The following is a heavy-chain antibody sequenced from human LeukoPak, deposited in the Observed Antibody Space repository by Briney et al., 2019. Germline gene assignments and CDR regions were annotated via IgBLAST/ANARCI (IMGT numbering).Heavy chain of an antibody. V-gene: IGHV3-7*05. CDR2: INQDGSER. Sequence: PGGSLGLSCAASGFTFSRNWMGWVRQAPGKGLEWVANINQDGSERYYVDSVKGRFTISRDNAKNSLYLQMNSLRVEDTAIYYCAKGQELDDGVFDSWGQGTLVTVSS. CDR1: GFTFSRNW. D-gene: IGHD1-1*01. J-gene: IGHJ4*02. CDR3: AKGQELDDGVFDS.